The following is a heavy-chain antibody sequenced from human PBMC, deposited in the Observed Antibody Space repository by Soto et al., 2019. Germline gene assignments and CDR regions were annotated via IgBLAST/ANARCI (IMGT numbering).Heavy chain of an antibody. Sequence: SEALSLTCTVSGDFISNVNYYWGWIRQPPGKGLECIGYIFYTGSTYYNPTLKSRVTMSVDTSKRQFSLNLSSLTAADTAVYYCARVYSVNYLGYFDYWGQGALVTVSS. V-gene: IGHV4-31*02. D-gene: IGHD6-13*01. J-gene: IGHJ4*02. CDR2: IFYTGST. CDR1: GDFISNVNYY. CDR3: ARVYSVNYLGYFDY.